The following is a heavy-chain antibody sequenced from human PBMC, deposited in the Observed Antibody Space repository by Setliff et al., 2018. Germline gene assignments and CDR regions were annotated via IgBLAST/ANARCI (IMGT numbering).Heavy chain of an antibody. CDR2: ISAYNGNT. Sequence: ASVKVPCKASGYTFTSYGISWVRQAPGQGLEWMGWISAYNGNTNYAQKLQGRVNMTTDTSTSTAYMELRSLRSDDTAVYYCARAAYDSYYFDYWGKGTLVTVSS. V-gene: IGHV1-18*01. J-gene: IGHJ4*02. CDR1: GYTFTSYG. CDR3: ARAAYDSYYFDY. D-gene: IGHD3-16*01.